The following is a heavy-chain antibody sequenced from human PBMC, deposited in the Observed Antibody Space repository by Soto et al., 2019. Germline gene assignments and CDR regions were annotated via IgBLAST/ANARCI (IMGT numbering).Heavy chain of an antibody. D-gene: IGHD4-17*01. CDR2: ISVYNGNT. CDR3: ARGTTVETGSY. V-gene: IGHV1-18*04. CDR1: GYTFSSYSYG. Sequence: GASVKVSCKASGYTFSSYSYGITWVRQAPGQGLEWMGWISVYNGNTNYAQKLQGRVTMTTDTSTSTAYMELRSLRSDDTAVYYCARGTTVETGSYWGQGTLVTVSS. J-gene: IGHJ4*02.